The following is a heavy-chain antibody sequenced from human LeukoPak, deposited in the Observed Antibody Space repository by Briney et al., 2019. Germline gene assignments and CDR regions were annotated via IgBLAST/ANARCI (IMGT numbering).Heavy chain of an antibody. CDR3: ASSVPAAMHDGFDY. V-gene: IGHV7-4-1*02. CDR1: GYTFTSYA. Sequence: ASVKVSCKASGYTFTSYAMNWVRQAPGQGREWMGWINTNTGNPTYAQGFTGRFVFSLDTSVSTAYLQISSLKAEDTAVYYCASSVPAAMHDGFDYWGQGTLVTVSS. D-gene: IGHD2-2*01. CDR2: INTNTGNP. J-gene: IGHJ4*02.